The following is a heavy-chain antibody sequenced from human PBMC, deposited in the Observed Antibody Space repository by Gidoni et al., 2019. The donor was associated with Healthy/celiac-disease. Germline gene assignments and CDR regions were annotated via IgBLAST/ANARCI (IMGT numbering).Heavy chain of an antibody. CDR3: AILGDSRGWYRGTADY. J-gene: IGHJ4*02. CDR2: INPNSGGT. D-gene: IGHD6-19*01. CDR1: GYTFTGYY. Sequence: QVQLVQSGAEVKKPGASVKVSCKASGYTFTGYYMHWVRQAPGQGLEWMGWINPNSGGTNYAQKFQGRVTMTRDTSISTAYMELSRLRSDDTAVYYCAILGDSRGWYRGTADYWGQGTLVTVSS. V-gene: IGHV1-2*02.